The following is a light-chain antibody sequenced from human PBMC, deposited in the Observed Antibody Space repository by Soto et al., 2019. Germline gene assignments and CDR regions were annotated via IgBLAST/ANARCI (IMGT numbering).Light chain of an antibody. CDR3: CSYAGSSTFLFV. Sequence: QSALTQPASLSGSPGRSITISCTGTSSDVGSYNLVSWYQQHPGKAPKLMIYEGSKRPSGVSNRFSGSKSGNTASLTISGLQAEDEADYYCCSYAGSSTFLFVFGTGTKVTVL. CDR1: SSDVGSYNL. J-gene: IGLJ1*01. V-gene: IGLV2-23*03. CDR2: EGS.